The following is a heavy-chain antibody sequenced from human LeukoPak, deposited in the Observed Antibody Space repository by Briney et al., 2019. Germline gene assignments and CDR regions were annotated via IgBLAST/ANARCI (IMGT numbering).Heavy chain of an antibody. CDR2: ISAYNGNT. CDR1: GYTFTSYG. D-gene: IGHD3-22*01. Sequence: ASVKVSCKASGYTFTSYGISWVRQAPGQGLEWMGWISAYNGNTNYAQKLQGRVTMTTDTSTSTAYMELRSLRSDDTAVYYCARDAWTYYYDSSAVPRPSDYWGQGTLVTVSS. J-gene: IGHJ4*02. CDR3: ARDAWTYYYDSSAVPRPSDY. V-gene: IGHV1-18*01.